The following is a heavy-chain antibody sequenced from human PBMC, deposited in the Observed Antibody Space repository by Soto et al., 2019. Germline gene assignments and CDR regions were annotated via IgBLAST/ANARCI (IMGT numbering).Heavy chain of an antibody. Sequence: QVQLVESGGGVVQPGRSLRLSCAASGLTFSDYAMHWVRQAPGKGLEWVAVTSYDGSKKYYADSVKGRFTISRDNSKNTLYLQMNSLRAEDTAVYYCARCRSVRWWFDPWGQGTLVTVSS. J-gene: IGHJ5*02. D-gene: IGHD4-17*01. CDR1: GLTFSDYA. V-gene: IGHV3-30-3*01. CDR3: ARCRSVRWWFDP. CDR2: TSYDGSKK.